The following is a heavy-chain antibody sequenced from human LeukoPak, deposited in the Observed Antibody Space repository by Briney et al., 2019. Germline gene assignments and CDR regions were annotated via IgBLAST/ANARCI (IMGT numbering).Heavy chain of an antibody. CDR3: AAGGPARKYYYDSSGYPVDY. J-gene: IGHJ4*02. Sequence: SVKVSCKASGFTFTSSAVRWVRQARGQRLEWIGWIVVGSGNTNYAQKFQERVTITRDMSTSTAYMELSSLRSEDTAVYYCAAGGPARKYYYDSSGYPVDYWGQGTLVTVSS. CDR1: GFTFTSSA. CDR2: IVVGSGNT. V-gene: IGHV1-58*01. D-gene: IGHD3-22*01.